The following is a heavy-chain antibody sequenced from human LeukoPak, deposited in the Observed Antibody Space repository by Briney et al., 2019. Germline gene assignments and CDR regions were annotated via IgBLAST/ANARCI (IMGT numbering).Heavy chain of an antibody. D-gene: IGHD4/OR15-4a*01. CDR2: ISGSGGST. CDR1: GITFSSYA. CDR3: AALTI. J-gene: IGHJ4*02. Sequence: GGALRLSGAASGITFSSYAMSWVRQAPGNGLDGVSTISGSGGSTYYADSVKGRFTISRDNSKNTLYLQMDSLRAEDTAVYYCAALTIGGQGTLVTVSS. V-gene: IGHV3-23*01.